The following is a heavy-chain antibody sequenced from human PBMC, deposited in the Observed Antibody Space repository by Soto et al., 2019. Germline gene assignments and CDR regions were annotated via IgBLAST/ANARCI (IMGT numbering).Heavy chain of an antibody. Sequence: QVQLQQWGAGLLKPSETLSLTCAVYGGSFSGYYWSWIRQPPGKGLEWNGEINHSGSTNYNPSLKSGVTISVDTSKNQFSLKLSAVTAADTAVYYCARRKGYYYGSGSYDFDYLGQGTLVTVSS. V-gene: IGHV4-34*01. CDR3: ARRKGYYYGSGSYDFDY. CDR1: GGSFSGYY. J-gene: IGHJ4*02. D-gene: IGHD3-10*01. CDR2: INHSGST.